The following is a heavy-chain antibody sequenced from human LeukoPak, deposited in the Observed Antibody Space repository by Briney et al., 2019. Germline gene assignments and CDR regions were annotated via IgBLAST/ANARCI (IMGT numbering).Heavy chain of an antibody. J-gene: IGHJ3*02. Sequence: ASVKVSCKASGGNFSSYAISWVRQAPGQGLEWMGGIIPIFGTANYAQKFQGRVTITADKSTSTAYMELSSLRSEDTAVYYCARKIAAADAFDIWGQGTMVTVSS. CDR1: GGNFSSYA. CDR3: ARKIAAADAFDI. V-gene: IGHV1-69*06. CDR2: IIPIFGTA. D-gene: IGHD6-13*01.